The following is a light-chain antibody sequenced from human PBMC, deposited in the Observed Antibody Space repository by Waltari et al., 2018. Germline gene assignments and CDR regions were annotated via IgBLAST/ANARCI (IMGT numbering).Light chain of an antibody. CDR1: SSNIGSNA. J-gene: IGLJ1*01. CDR3: GAWDDRLNVYV. Sequence: QSVLTQPPSASGTPGQRVTISCSGSSSNIGSNALNWYQPLPGTAPTRPIYSHDQRPSGVPDRFSGSKSGTSASLAISGLQSEDEADDYCGAWDDRLNVYVFGTVTRVTVL. V-gene: IGLV1-44*01. CDR2: SHD.